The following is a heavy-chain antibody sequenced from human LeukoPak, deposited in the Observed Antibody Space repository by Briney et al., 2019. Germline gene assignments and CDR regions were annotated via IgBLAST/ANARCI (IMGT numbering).Heavy chain of an antibody. V-gene: IGHV4-39*07. CDR3: ARGPYSSSAEDYYYYYKDV. Sequence: SETLSLTCTVSGGSISSSSYYWGWIRPPPGKGLEWIGSIYYSGSTYYNPSLKSRVTIPVDTSKNQFSLKLSSVTAADTAVYYCARGPYSSSAEDYYYYYKDVWGKGTTVNVSS. CDR2: IYYSGST. D-gene: IGHD6-6*01. J-gene: IGHJ6*03. CDR1: GGSISSSSYY.